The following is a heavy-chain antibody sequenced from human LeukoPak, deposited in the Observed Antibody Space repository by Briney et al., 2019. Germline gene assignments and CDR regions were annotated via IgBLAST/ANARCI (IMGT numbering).Heavy chain of an antibody. D-gene: IGHD5-18*01. V-gene: IGHV3-30-3*01. CDR3: ARDYSYGFLN. J-gene: IGHJ4*02. Sequence: GGSLRLSCAASGFTFSSYAIHWVRQAPGKGLEWVAVISYDGSNKYYADSVKGRFTISRDNSKNTLYLQMNSLRAEDTAVYYCARDYSYGFLNWGQGTLVTVSS. CDR1: GFTFSSYA. CDR2: ISYDGSNK.